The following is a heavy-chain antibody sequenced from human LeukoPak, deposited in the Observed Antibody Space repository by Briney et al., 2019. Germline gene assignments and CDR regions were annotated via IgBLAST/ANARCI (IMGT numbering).Heavy chain of an antibody. V-gene: IGHV1-69*01. CDR2: IIPIFGTA. Sequence: SVKVSCKASGGTFSSYAISWVRQAPGQGLEWMGGIIPIFGTANYAQKFQGRVTITADESTSTAYMELSSLRSEDTAVYYCARDWGYCSGGSCSNWFDPWGQGTLVTVSS. D-gene: IGHD2-15*01. J-gene: IGHJ5*02. CDR1: GGTFSSYA. CDR3: ARDWGYCSGGSCSNWFDP.